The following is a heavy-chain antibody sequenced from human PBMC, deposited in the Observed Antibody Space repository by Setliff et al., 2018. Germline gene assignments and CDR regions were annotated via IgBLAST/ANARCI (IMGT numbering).Heavy chain of an antibody. D-gene: IGHD2-15*01. CDR2: THTDGITI. CDR3: ARRLPYFGMDV. V-gene: IGHV3-48*04. J-gene: IGHJ6*02. Sequence: GGSLRLSCSVSGITFINAWMTWVRQAPGKGLERVSKTHTDGITIYSDSVRGRFTISRDSAKNSLHLQMTSLSAEDTAVYYCARRLPYFGMDVWGQGTTVTVSS. CDR1: GITFINAW.